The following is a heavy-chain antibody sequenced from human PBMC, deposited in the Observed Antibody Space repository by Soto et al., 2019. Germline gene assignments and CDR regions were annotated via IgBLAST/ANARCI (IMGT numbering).Heavy chain of an antibody. CDR3: ARWGTTGGLDV. CDR1: GFTFRSYV. Sequence: QVQLVESGGGVVQPGTSLRLSCVGSGFTFRSYVIHWVRQAPGKGLEWVALTSYDGSNNFYGDSVKGRFTISRHNSRNTVELQMDSLTSEDTALYYCARWGTTGGLDVWGQGTLVYVSS. CDR2: TSYDGSNN. V-gene: IGHV3-33*05. D-gene: IGHD3-16*01. J-gene: IGHJ4*02.